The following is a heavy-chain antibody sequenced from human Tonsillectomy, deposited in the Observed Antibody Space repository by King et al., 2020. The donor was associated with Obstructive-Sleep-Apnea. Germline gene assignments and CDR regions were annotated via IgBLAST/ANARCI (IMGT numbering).Heavy chain of an antibody. Sequence: LQLQESGPGLVKPSETLSLTCTVSGGSISSSSYYWGWIRQPPGKGLEWIGSIYYSGSTYYNPSLKSRVTISVDTSKNQFSLKLSSVTAADTAVYYCARPGQNYGSGSHLGKTRWYFDLWGRGTLVTVSS. CDR1: GGSISSSSYY. J-gene: IGHJ2*01. V-gene: IGHV4-39*07. D-gene: IGHD3-10*01. CDR2: IYYSGST. CDR3: ARPGQNYGSGSHLGKTRWYFDL.